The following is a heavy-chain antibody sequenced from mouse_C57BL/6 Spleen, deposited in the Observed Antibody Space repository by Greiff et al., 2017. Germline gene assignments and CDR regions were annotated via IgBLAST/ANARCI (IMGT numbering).Heavy chain of an antibody. Sequence: QVQLQQPGAELVMPGASVKLSCKASGYTFTSYWMHWVKQRPGQGLEWIGEINPSDSYTNYNQKFKGNSTLTVDKSSSTAYMQLSSLTAEDSAVYYCAREGSGFFDYWGQGTTLTVSS. CDR2: INPSDSYT. CDR3: AREGSGFFDY. J-gene: IGHJ2*01. D-gene: IGHD3-1*01. CDR1: GYTFTSYW. V-gene: IGHV1-69*01.